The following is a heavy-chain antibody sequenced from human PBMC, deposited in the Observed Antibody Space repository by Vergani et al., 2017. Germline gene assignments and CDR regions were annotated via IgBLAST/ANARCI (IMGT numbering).Heavy chain of an antibody. CDR3: ARDLSVAGADY. D-gene: IGHD6-19*01. CDR2: ISGSGGST. CDR1: GFTFSSYA. Sequence: EVQLLESGGGLVQPGGSLRLSCAASGFTFSSYAMSWVRQAPGKGLEWVSAISGSGGSTYYADSVKGRFTISRDNAKNSLYLQMNSLRAEDTAVYYCARDLSVAGADYWGQGTLVTVSS. V-gene: IGHV3-23*01. J-gene: IGHJ4*02.